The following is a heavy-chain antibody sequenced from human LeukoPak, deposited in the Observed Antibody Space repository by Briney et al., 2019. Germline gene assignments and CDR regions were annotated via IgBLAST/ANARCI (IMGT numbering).Heavy chain of an antibody. J-gene: IGHJ3*02. V-gene: IGHV4-38-2*01. CDR3: ARVGYCSSTSCYDGAFDI. Sequence: KASETLSLTWAVSGYSISSGYYWGWIRQPPGKGLEWIGAIYHSGSSSYNPSLKSRVTISVDTSKNQFSLKLSSVTAADTAVYYCARVGYCSSTSCYDGAFDIWGQGTMVTVSS. CDR2: IYHSGSS. CDR1: GYSISSGYY. D-gene: IGHD2-2*01.